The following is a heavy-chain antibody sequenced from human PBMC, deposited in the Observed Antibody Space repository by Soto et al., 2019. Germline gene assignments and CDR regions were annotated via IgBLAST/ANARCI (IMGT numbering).Heavy chain of an antibody. CDR1: GFTFSSFN. J-gene: IGHJ5*02. CDR2: ISSSSSYV. CDR3: ARDPWFDP. Sequence: GGSLRLSCAASGFTFSSFNTNWVRQAPGKGPEWVSSISSSSSYVYYADSVKGRFTISRDNAKNSLYLQMSSLRAEDTAVYHCARDPWFDPWGQGTLVTVSS. V-gene: IGHV3-21*06.